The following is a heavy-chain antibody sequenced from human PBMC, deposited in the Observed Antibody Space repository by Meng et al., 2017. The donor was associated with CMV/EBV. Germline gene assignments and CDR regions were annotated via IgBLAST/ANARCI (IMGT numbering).Heavy chain of an antibody. CDR3: TTNVLRYFDWLPPDY. D-gene: IGHD3-9*01. J-gene: IGHJ4*02. CDR1: GFTFSNAW. Sequence: GESLKISCAASGFTFSNAWMSWVRQAPGKGLEWVGRIKSKTDGGTTDYAAPVKDRFSISRDDSKNTLYLQMNSLKTEDTAVYYCTTNVLRYFDWLPPDYWGQGTLVIVSS. V-gene: IGHV3-15*01. CDR2: IKSKTDGGTT.